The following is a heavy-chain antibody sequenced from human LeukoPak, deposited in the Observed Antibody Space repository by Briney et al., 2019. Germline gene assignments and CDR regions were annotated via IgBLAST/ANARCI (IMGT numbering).Heavy chain of an antibody. V-gene: IGHV1-69*06. CDR3: VRATGMRGAFDI. CDR1: GGAFSSYA. CDR2: IIPIFGTA. Sequence: ASVKVSCKASGGAFSSYAISWVRQAPGQGLEWMGGIIPIFGTANYAQKFQGRVTITADKSTSTAYMELSSLRSEDTAVYYCVRATGMRGAFDIWGQGTMVTVSS. D-gene: IGHD1-14*01. J-gene: IGHJ3*02.